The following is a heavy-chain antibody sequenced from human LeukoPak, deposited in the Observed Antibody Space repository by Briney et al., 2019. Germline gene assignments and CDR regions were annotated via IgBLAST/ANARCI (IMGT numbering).Heavy chain of an antibody. Sequence: SGGSLRLSCVASGFTFSSYEMNWVRQAPGKGLEWVSDISSTSIYTNYADSVKGRFTISRDNAKNSLYLQMNSLRDEDTAVYYCAREYYDYVWGSYRANFDYWGQGTLVTVSS. CDR3: AREYYDYVWGSYRANFDY. D-gene: IGHD3-16*02. CDR1: GFTFSSYE. CDR2: ISSTSIYT. J-gene: IGHJ4*02. V-gene: IGHV3-48*02.